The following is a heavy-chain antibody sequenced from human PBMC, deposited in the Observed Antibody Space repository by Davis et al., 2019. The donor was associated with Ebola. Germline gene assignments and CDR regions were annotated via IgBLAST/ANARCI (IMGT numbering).Heavy chain of an antibody. V-gene: IGHV1-8*01. D-gene: IGHD6-13*01. CDR2: MNPNSGNT. Sequence: ASVKVSCKASGNTFTSYDINWVRQATGHGLEWMGWMNPNSGNTGYAQKFQGRVTMTRNTSISTAYLELNNLTSADTAVYYCARTYSNTWYSYSYGMDVWGQGTTVTVSS. CDR1: GNTFTSYD. CDR3: ARTYSNTWYSYSYGMDV. J-gene: IGHJ6*02.